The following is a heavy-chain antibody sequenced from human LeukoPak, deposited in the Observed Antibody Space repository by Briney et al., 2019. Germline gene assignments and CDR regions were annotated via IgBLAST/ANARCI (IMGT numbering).Heavy chain of an antibody. CDR1: GFTFSNAW. D-gene: IGHD3-16*01. CDR3: ARGGANRFDC. CDR2: IKSKTDGGAT. Sequence: PGGSLRLSCAASGFTFSNAWMSWVRQAPGKGLEWVGRIKSKTDGGATHYAAPVKGRFTISRGDSKNTLYLQMNSLKTEDTAVYYCARGGANRFDCWGLGTLVTISS. J-gene: IGHJ4*02. V-gene: IGHV3-15*01.